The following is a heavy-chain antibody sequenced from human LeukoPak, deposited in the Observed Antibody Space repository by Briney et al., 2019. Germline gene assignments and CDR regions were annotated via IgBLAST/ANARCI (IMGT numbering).Heavy chain of an antibody. D-gene: IGHD3-22*01. CDR1: GGSISSYY. CDR2: IYYSGST. Sequence: PSETLSLTCTVSGGSISSYYWSWIRQPPGKGLEWIGYIYYSGSTNYNPSLKSRVTISVDTSKNQFSLKLSSVTAADTAVYYCARAEKYYYDSSGYYALRALDYWGQGTLVTVSS. J-gene: IGHJ4*02. CDR3: ARAEKYYYDSSGYYALRALDY. V-gene: IGHV4-59*01.